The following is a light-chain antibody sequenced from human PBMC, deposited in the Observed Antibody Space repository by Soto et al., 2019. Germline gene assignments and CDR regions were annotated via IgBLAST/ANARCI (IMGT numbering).Light chain of an antibody. CDR2: GAS. V-gene: IGKV3-20*01. Sequence: IVLTQSPGTLSLSPGERATLSCRASQSVSRYLAWYQQKPGQAPRLLIYGASSSATGIPDRFSGSGSGTDFTITISRLEPEDFAVYYCQQYGSSPHTFGGGTKVDIK. J-gene: IGKJ4*01. CDR3: QQYGSSPHT. CDR1: QSVSRY.